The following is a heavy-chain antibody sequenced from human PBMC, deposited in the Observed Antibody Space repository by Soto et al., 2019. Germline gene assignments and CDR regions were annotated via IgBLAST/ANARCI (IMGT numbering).Heavy chain of an antibody. V-gene: IGHV1-8*01. CDR1: GYTFTSYD. CDR3: ASRPASLTSSSSAHYVNY. D-gene: IGHD6-6*01. J-gene: IGHJ4*02. Sequence: ASVKVSCKASGYTFTSYDINWVRQATGQGLEWMGWMNPNSGNTGFAQKFQGRVTMTRSTSINTAYLELSSLRSEDTAMYYCASRPASLTSSSSAHYVNYWGQGSLVTLSS. CDR2: MNPNSGNT.